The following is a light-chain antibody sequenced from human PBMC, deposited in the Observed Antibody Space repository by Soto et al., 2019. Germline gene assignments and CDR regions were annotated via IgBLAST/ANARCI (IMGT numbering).Light chain of an antibody. CDR2: GAS. V-gene: IGKV3-20*01. CDR3: QQYGGSPPWT. Sequence: EIVLTQSPGTLSLSPGERATLSCRASQSVSSRYLAWYQQKPGQAPRLLIYGASSRATGIPDRFSGSGSGTDFTLTINRLEPDDFAVYYCQQYGGSPPWTFGQGTKVEIK. J-gene: IGKJ1*01. CDR1: QSVSSRY.